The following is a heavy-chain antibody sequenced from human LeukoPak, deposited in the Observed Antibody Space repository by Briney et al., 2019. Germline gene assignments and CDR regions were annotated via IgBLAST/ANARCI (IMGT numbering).Heavy chain of an antibody. J-gene: IGHJ4*02. CDR1: GFTFSSYW. CDR2: IKQDGSEK. V-gene: IGHV3-7*01. Sequence: GGSLRLSCAASGFTFSSYWMTWVRQAPGKGLEWVANIKQDGSEKYYGDSVKGRFTISRDNARSSLYLQMNSLRGEDTAVYYCVRGARTFDYWGRGTLVTVSS. CDR3: VRGARTFDY.